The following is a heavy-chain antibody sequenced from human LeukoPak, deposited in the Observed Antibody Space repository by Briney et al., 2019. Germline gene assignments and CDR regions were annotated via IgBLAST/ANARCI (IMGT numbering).Heavy chain of an antibody. V-gene: IGHV3-66*01. CDR1: GFTFSSYS. D-gene: IGHD3-10*01. CDR3: ARVGLLWFGELQEAFDI. J-gene: IGHJ3*02. CDR2: IYSGGST. Sequence: GRSLRLSCAASGFTFSSYSMNWVRQAPGKGLEWVSVIYSGGSTYYADSVKGRFTISRDNSKNTLYLQMNSLRAEDTAVYYCARVGLLWFGELQEAFDIWGQGTMVTVSS.